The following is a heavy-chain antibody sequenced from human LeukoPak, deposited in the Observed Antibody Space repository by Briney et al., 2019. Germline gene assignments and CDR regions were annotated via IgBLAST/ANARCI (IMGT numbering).Heavy chain of an antibody. J-gene: IGHJ6*03. Sequence: SETLSLTCAVYGGSFSNSYWSWIRQPPGKGLEWIGKIKHGGSTNYNASLKGRVTISLDTSKSQFSLKLSSVTAADTAVYYCARAPPTVTTLYYYHYYMDVWGKGTTVTVSS. V-gene: IGHV4-34*01. CDR1: GGSFSNSY. D-gene: IGHD4-11*01. CDR3: ARAPPTVTTLYYYHYYMDV. CDR2: IKHGGST.